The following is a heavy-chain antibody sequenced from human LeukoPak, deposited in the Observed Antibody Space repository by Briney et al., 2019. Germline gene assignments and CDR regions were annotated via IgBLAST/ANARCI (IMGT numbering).Heavy chain of an antibody. CDR1: GGSISSYC. D-gene: IGHD1-1*01. CDR3: ARGGSTGTNLNWVDP. J-gene: IGHJ5*02. Sequence: PSETLSLTCTVSGGSISSYCWSWLRQPPGKGLEWIGYIYYSGSTNYNPSLKSRVTISVDTSKNQFSLKLSSVTAADTAVYYCARGGSTGTNLNWVDPWGQGTLVTVSS. CDR2: IYYSGST. V-gene: IGHV4-59*01.